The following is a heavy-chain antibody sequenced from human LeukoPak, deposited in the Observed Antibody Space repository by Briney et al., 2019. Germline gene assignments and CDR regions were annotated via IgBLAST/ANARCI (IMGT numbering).Heavy chain of an antibody. D-gene: IGHD1-26*01. CDR2: IYYSGST. V-gene: IGHV4-59*12. Sequence: SETLSLTCTVSGGSISSYYWSWIRQPPGKGLEWIGYIYYSGSTNYNPSLKSRVTISVDTSKNQFSLKLSSVTAADTAVYYCARGGSGSYPHPYYFDYWGQGTLVTVSS. J-gene: IGHJ4*02. CDR1: GGSISSYY. CDR3: ARGGSGSYPHPYYFDY.